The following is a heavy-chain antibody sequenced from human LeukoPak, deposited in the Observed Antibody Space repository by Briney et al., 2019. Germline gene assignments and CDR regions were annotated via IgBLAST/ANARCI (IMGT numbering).Heavy chain of an antibody. V-gene: IGHV3-48*01. J-gene: IGHJ4*02. CDR1: GFTFSTYS. CDR2: ISDSSSTI. D-gene: IGHD4-17*01. CDR3: ARGPWVSTVTTRWDY. Sequence: PGGSLRLSCAASGFTFSTYSMNWFLQAPPKGLEWVSYISDSSSTIYYADSVKGRFTISRDNAKNSLYLQMNSLRAEDTAVYYCARGPWVSTVTTRWDYWGQGTLVTVSS.